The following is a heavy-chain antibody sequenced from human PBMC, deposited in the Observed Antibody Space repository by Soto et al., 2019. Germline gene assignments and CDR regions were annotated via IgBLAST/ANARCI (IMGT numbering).Heavy chain of an antibody. Sequence: QLQLQESGSGLVKPSQTLSLTCAVSGGSISSGGYSWSWIRQPPGKGLEWIGYIYHSGSTYYNPSLKSRVTISVDRTKNQFSLMLSSVTAAATAVYYCAAGGGLPRYYWGQGTLVTVSS. V-gene: IGHV4-30-2*01. CDR3: AAGGGLPRYY. D-gene: IGHD5-12*01. CDR2: IYHSGST. CDR1: GGSISSGGYS. J-gene: IGHJ4*02.